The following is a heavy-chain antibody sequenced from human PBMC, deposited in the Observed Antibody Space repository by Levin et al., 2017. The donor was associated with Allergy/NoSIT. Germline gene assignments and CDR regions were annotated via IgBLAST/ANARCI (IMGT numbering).Heavy chain of an antibody. CDR1: GFSFSRDW. J-gene: IGHJ5*02. CDR2: IKEDGSDT. D-gene: IGHD2-8*01. Sequence: GESLKISCEASGFSFSRDWMTWVRQAPGKGLEWVANIKEDGSDTYYVDSVRGRFTISRDNAKNSMYLQMNSLRVEDKAVYFCARDVGVSWGQGTLVTVSS. CDR3: ARDVGVS. V-gene: IGHV3-7*01.